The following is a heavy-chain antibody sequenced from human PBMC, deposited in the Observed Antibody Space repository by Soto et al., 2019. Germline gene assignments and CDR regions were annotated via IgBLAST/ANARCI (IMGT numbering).Heavy chain of an antibody. V-gene: IGHV4-31*03. CDR3: ARVRYCSGGSCYPRFDP. CDR2: IYYSGST. CDR1: GGSISSGGYY. J-gene: IGHJ5*02. D-gene: IGHD2-15*01. Sequence: QVQLQESGPGLVKPSQTLSLTCTVSGGSISSGGYYWSWIRQHPGKGLEWIGYIYYSGSTYYNPSLKRRVTISVDTSKHQFSLKLSSVTAADTAVYYCARVRYCSGGSCYPRFDPWGQGTLVTVSS.